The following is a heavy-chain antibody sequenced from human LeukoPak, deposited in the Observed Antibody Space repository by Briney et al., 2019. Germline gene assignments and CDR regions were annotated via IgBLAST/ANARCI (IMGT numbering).Heavy chain of an antibody. CDR2: IYYSGST. J-gene: IGHJ3*02. CDR1: GGSISGSSYY. D-gene: IGHD2-15*01. CDR3: ARDTKDIVVVVASDAFDI. V-gene: IGHV4-39*07. Sequence: PSETLSLTCTVSGGSISGSSYYWGWIRQPPGKGLEWIGSIYYSGSTYYNPSLKSRVTISVDTSKNQFSLKLSSVTAADTAVYYCARDTKDIVVVVASDAFDIWGQGTMVTVSS.